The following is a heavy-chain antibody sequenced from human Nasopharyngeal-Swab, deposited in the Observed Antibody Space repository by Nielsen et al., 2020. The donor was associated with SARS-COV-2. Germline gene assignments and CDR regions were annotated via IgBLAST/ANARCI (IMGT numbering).Heavy chain of an antibody. CDR2: INGDGSST. V-gene: IGHV3-74*01. Sequence: GESLKISCAASGFTFSSYWMHWVRQAPGKGLVWVSRINGDGSSTTYADSVKGRLTISRDNVKNTLYLQMNSLTAEDTAVYYCARARTTVVVDYWGQGTLVTVSS. CDR1: GFTFSSYW. J-gene: IGHJ4*02. CDR3: ARARTTVVVDY. D-gene: IGHD4-23*01.